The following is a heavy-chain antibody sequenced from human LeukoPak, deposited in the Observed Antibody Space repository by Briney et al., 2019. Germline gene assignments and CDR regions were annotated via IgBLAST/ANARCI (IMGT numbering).Heavy chain of an antibody. Sequence: SETLSLTCAVYGGSFSGYYWSWISQPPGKGLEWIGEINHSGSTNYNPSLKSRVTISVDTSKNQFSLKLSSVTAADTAVYYCARGANDSNERAFDYWGQGTLVTVSS. D-gene: IGHD1-1*01. CDR3: ARGANDSNERAFDY. CDR2: INHSGST. V-gene: IGHV4-34*01. CDR1: GGSFSGYY. J-gene: IGHJ4*02.